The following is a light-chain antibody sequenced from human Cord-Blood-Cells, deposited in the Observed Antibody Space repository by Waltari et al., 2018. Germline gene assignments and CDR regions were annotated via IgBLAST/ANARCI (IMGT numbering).Light chain of an antibody. Sequence: DIVMTTSPDSLSVSLGERATINCNSSQSVLYSSNNKNYLAWYQQKPGQPPKLLIYWASTRESGVPDRFSGSGSGTDFTLTISSLQAEDVAVYYCQQYYSTPHTFGQGTKLEIK. V-gene: IGKV4-1*01. CDR3: QQYYSTPHT. J-gene: IGKJ2*01. CDR1: QSVLYSSNNKNY. CDR2: WAS.